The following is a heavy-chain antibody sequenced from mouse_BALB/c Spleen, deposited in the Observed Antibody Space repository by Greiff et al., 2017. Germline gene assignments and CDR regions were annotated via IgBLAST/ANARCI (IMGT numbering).Heavy chain of an antibody. D-gene: IGHD1-1*01. V-gene: IGHV6-6*02. CDR2: IRLKSNNYAT. Sequence: EVQRVESGGGLVQPGGSMKLSCVASGFTFSNYWMNWVRQSPEKGLEWVAEIRLKSNNYATHYAESVKGRFTISRDDSKSSVYLQMNNLRAEDTGIYYCTRGGYGSSHYYAMDYWGQGTSVTVSS. CDR3: TRGGYGSSHYYAMDY. J-gene: IGHJ4*01. CDR1: GFTFSNYW.